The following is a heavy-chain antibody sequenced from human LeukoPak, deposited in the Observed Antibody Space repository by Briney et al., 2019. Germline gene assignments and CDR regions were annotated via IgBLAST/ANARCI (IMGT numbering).Heavy chain of an antibody. CDR2: IYYSGST. Sequence: PSETLSLTCTVSGDSISSYYWSWIRQPPGKGLEWIGYIYYSGSTNYNPSLKSRVTISVDTSKNQFSLKLSSVTAADTAVYYCASCSDSSGYYCYYFDYWGQGTLVTVSS. J-gene: IGHJ4*02. D-gene: IGHD3-22*01. CDR3: ASCSDSSGYYCYYFDY. CDR1: GDSISSYY. V-gene: IGHV4-59*01.